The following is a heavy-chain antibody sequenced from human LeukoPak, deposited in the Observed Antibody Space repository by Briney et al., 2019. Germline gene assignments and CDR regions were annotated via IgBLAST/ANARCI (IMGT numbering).Heavy chain of an antibody. Sequence: GGSLRLSCAASGFTVSSNYMSWVRQAPGKGLEWVSVIYSGGSTYYADSVKGRFTIPRDNSKNTLYLQMNSLRAEDTAVYYCARGALRFYYFDYWGQGTLVTVSS. J-gene: IGHJ4*02. CDR2: IYSGGST. CDR1: GFTVSSNY. V-gene: IGHV3-53*01. CDR3: ARGALRFYYFDY. D-gene: IGHD3-3*01.